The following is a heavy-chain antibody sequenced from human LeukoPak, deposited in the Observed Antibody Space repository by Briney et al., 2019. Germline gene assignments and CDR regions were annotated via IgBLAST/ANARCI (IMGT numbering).Heavy chain of an antibody. CDR2: ISYDGSNK. CDR1: GFTFSSYA. CDR3: AKDREEKILTGYYFDY. V-gene: IGHV3-30-3*01. D-gene: IGHD3-9*01. J-gene: IGHJ4*02. Sequence: GGSLRLSCAASGFTFSSYAMHWVRQAPGKGLEWVAAISYDGSNKYYADSVKGRYTISRDNSKNTLYLQMSSLRADDTAVYYCAKDREEKILTGYYFDYWGQGTLVTVSS.